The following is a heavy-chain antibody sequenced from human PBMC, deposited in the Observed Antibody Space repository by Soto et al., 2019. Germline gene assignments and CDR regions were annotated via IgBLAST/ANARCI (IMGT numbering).Heavy chain of an antibody. CDR1: GGAFSSYA. CDR2: ISAYNGNT. V-gene: IGHV1-18*01. D-gene: IGHD6-13*01. J-gene: IGHJ5*02. Sequence: ASVNVSCTASGGAFSSYAISWMRQDPGQGLEWMGWISAYNGNTNYAQKLQGRVTMTTDTSTSTAYMELRSLRSDDTAVYYCAKGSSSWGFDPWGQGTLVTVSS. CDR3: AKGSSSWGFDP.